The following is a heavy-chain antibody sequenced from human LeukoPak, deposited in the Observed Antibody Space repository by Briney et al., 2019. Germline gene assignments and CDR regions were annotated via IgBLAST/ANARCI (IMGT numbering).Heavy chain of an antibody. V-gene: IGHV3-74*01. CDR3: IREIPNCGGDCLGY. D-gene: IGHD2-21*01. CDR1: GFTFSNSW. Sequence: GGSLRLSCAASGFTFSNSWMHWVRHGPGKGLVWVSRVKADGSLTNYADTVKGRFTVSRDNANNILYLQMNSLRAEDTAVYHRIREIPNCGGDCLGYWGQGTLVTVSS. J-gene: IGHJ4*02. CDR2: VKADGSLT.